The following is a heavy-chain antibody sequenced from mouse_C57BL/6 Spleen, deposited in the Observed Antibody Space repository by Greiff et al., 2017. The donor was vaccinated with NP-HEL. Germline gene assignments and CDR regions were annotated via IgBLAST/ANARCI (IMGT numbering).Heavy chain of an antibody. CDR1: GYTFTDYY. J-gene: IGHJ4*01. Sequence: EVKLMESGPELVKPGASVKISCKASGYTFTDYYMNWVKQSHGKSLEWIGDINPNNGGTSYNQKFKGKATLTVDKSSSTAYMELRSLTSEDSAVYYCARSPGDYWGQGTSVTVSS. V-gene: IGHV1-26*01. CDR3: ARSPGDY. CDR2: INPNNGGT.